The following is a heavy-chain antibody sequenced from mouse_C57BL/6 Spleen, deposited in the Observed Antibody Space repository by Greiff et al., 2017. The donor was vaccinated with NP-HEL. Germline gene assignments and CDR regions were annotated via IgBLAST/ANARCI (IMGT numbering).Heavy chain of an antibody. D-gene: IGHD3-2*02. CDR1: GFSLTSYA. CDR2: IWTGGGT. CDR3: AREAQANHYYAMDY. J-gene: IGHJ4*01. V-gene: IGHV2-9-1*01. Sequence: VQVVESGPGLVAPSQSLSITCTVSGFSLTSYAISWVRQPPGKGLEWLGVIWTGGGTNYNSALKSRLIISKDNSKSQVFLKMNSLQTDDTARYYCAREAQANHYYAMDYWGQGTSVTVSS.